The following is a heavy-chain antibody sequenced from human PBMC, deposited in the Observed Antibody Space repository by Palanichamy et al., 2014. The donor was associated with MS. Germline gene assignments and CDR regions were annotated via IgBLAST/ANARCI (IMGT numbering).Heavy chain of an antibody. V-gene: IGHV3-30*18. J-gene: IGHJ4*02. Sequence: QVQLVESGGGVVQPGRSLRLSCAASGFTFSSHGMHWVRQAPGKGLEWVAVISYDGSNKYYADSVKGRFTISRDNSKNTLYLQMNSLRAEDTAVYYCANSRWKNLNFDYWGQGTPVTVSS. D-gene: IGHD1/OR15-1a*01. CDR2: ISYDGSNK. CDR1: GFTFSSHG. CDR3: ANSRWKNLNFDY.